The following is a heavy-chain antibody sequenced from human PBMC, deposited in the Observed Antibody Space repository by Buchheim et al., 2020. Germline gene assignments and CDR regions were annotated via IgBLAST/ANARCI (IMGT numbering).Heavy chain of an antibody. J-gene: IGHJ4*02. Sequence: QVQLVESGGGVVQPGRSLRLSCAASGFTFSSYGMHWVRQAPDKGLEWVAVISYDGSNKYYADSVKGRFTISRDNSKNTLYLQMNSLRAEDTAVYYCAKLSGRGGDYFDYWGQGTL. D-gene: IGHD2-15*01. V-gene: IGHV3-30*18. CDR2: ISYDGSNK. CDR3: AKLSGRGGDYFDY. CDR1: GFTFSSYG.